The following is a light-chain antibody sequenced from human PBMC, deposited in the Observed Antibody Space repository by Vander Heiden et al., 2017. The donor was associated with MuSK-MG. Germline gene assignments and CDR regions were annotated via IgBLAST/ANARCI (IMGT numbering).Light chain of an antibody. Sequence: SYVLTQPPSVSVAPGQTARITCGGNNIGNKSVHWYQQKPGQAPVMVVYDDSDRPSGIPERFSGSNSGNTATLTISRVEAGDEADYYCQVWDYSTDHVVFGTGTTVTVL. CDR2: DDS. V-gene: IGLV3-21*02. CDR3: QVWDYSTDHVV. J-gene: IGLJ1*01. CDR1: NIGNKS.